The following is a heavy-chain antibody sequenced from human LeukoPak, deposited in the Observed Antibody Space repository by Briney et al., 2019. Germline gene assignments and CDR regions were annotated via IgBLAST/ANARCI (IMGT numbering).Heavy chain of an antibody. Sequence: PGGSLRLSCVASGFTFNNYYMKWVRQAPSKGLEWVAVISYDGSNKYYADSVKGRFTISRDNSKNTLYLQMNSLRAEDTAVYYCAEVTGVWLAVAGIFDYWGQGTLVTVSS. D-gene: IGHD6-19*01. V-gene: IGHV3-30*18. J-gene: IGHJ4*02. CDR3: AEVTGVWLAVAGIFDY. CDR1: GFTFNNYY. CDR2: ISYDGSNK.